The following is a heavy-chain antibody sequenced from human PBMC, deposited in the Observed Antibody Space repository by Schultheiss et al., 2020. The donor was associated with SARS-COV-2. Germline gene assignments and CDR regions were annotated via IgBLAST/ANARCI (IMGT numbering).Heavy chain of an antibody. CDR1: GFTFDDYA. CDR2: ISWNSGSI. CDR3: ARDLGIEYYYYYVMDV. V-gene: IGHV3-9*01. Sequence: GGSLRLSCAASGFTFDDYAMHWVRQAPGKGLEWVSGISWNSGSIGYADSVKGRFTISRDNAKNSLYLQMNSLRAEDTALYYCARDLGIEYYYYYVMDVWGQGTTVTVSS. D-gene: IGHD2-15*01. J-gene: IGHJ6*02.